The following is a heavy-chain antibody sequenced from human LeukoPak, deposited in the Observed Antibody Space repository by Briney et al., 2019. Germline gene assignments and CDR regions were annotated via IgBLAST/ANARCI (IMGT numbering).Heavy chain of an antibody. Sequence: GGSLRLSCAASGFTFSTYAMTWVRQAPGKGLEWVSLISGTGGSTYYAESVKGRFTISRDNSKNTLYLEMNSLRADDTAVYYCAKDRVAAAGVLGYNDYWGQGTLVTVHS. CDR3: AKDRVAAAGVLGYNDY. V-gene: IGHV3-23*01. J-gene: IGHJ4*02. D-gene: IGHD6-13*01. CDR2: ISGTGGST. CDR1: GFTFSTYA.